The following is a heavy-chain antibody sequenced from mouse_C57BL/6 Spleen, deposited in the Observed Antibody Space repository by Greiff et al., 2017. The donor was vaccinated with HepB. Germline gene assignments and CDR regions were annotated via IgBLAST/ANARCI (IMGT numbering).Heavy chain of an antibody. CDR2: IYPGDGDT. J-gene: IGHJ4*01. V-gene: IGHV1-80*01. Sequence: VQLQQSGAELVKPGASVKISCKASGYAFSSYWMNWVKQRPGKGLEWIGQIYPGDGDTNYNGKFKGKATLTADKSSSTAYMQLSSLTSEDSAVYCCARSTAYYAMDYWGQGTSVTVSS. CDR1: GYAFSSYW. CDR3: ARSTAYYAMDY.